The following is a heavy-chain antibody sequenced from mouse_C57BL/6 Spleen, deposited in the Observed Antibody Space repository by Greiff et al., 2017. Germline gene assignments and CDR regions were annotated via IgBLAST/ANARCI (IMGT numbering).Heavy chain of an antibody. Sequence: QVHVKQSGAELVKPGASVKLSCKASGYTFTSYWMQWVKQRPGQGLEWIGEIDPSDGYTNYNQKFKGKATVTVDTSSSTAYMQLSSLTSEDSAVYYCAGPLYGPFAYWGQGTLVTVAA. V-gene: IGHV1-50*01. D-gene: IGHD1-1*02. CDR2: IDPSDGYT. CDR1: GYTFTSYW. CDR3: AGPLYGPFAY. J-gene: IGHJ3*01.